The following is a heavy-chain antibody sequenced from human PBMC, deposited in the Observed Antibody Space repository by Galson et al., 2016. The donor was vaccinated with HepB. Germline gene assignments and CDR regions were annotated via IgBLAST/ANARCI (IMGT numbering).Heavy chain of an antibody. CDR3: ARGRTTSCNSAFDI. J-gene: IGHJ3*02. D-gene: IGHD2-2*02. Sequence: SLRLSCAASGFTFSSYAMSWVRQAPGKGLEWVSVICGSGASTYYADSVKGRFTISRDNSKNTLYLQVNSLRVEDTAIYYCARGRTTSCNSAFDIWGQGTMVTVSS. V-gene: IGHV3-23*01. CDR2: ICGSGAST. CDR1: GFTFSSYA.